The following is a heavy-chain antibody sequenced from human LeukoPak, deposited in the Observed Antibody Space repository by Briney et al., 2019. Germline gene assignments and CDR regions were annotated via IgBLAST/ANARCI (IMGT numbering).Heavy chain of an antibody. Sequence: GGSLRLSCAASGFTFSSYSMNWVRQAPGKGLEWVSSISSSSSYIYYADSVKGRFTISRDNAKNSLYLQMNSLRAEDTAVYYCARDRGTYYYDSSGYYPRPFFDYWGQGTLVTVSS. CDR3: ARDRGTYYYDSSGYYPRPFFDY. CDR1: GFTFSSYS. V-gene: IGHV3-21*01. J-gene: IGHJ4*02. CDR2: ISSSSSYI. D-gene: IGHD3-22*01.